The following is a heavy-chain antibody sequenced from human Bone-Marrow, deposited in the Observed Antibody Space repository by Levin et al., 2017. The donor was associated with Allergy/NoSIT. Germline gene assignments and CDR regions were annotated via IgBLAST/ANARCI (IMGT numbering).Heavy chain of an antibody. D-gene: IGHD3-22*01. CDR2: IIPMSDKP. Sequence: AASVKVSCKASGGTFTTYAISWVRQAPGQGLEWMGGIIPMSDKPNYAQNFQGRVTITADESTSTAYMELSSLRSEDTAVYFCAMGVAYFDNSGYFRVEYLQHWGQGTLVTVSS. CDR3: AMGVAYFDNSGYFRVEYLQH. V-gene: IGHV1-69*13. CDR1: GGTFTTYA. J-gene: IGHJ1*01.